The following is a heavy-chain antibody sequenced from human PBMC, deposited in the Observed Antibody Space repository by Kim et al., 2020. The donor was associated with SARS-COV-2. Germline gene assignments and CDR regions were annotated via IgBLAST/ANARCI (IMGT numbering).Heavy chain of an antibody. J-gene: IGHJ4*02. CDR1: GYTFTSYW. D-gene: IGHD2-15*01. CDR2: IYPDESNI. V-gene: IGHV5-51*01. CDR3: ARHGGGTLTY. Sequence: GESLKISCQCSGYTFTSYWIGWVRQMPGKGLEWMGIIYPDESNIRYSPSFQGQVSISVDKSINTAYLQWSSLKASDTAIYYCARHGGGTLTYWGQGTLVTVPS.